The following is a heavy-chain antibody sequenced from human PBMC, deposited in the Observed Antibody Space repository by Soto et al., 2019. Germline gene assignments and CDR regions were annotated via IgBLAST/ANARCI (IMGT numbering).Heavy chain of an antibody. CDR3: ARAGAAPYYYYGMDV. CDR2: ISTYNGDT. CDR1: GYTFSTSG. Sequence: ASVKVSCKASGYTFSTSGMSWLRQAPGQGLEWKGWISTYNGDTNDAPKFQDRVTMTSDTSTSTVYMELRSLRSDDTAVYYCARAGAAPYYYYGMDVWGQGTTVTVSS. V-gene: IGHV1-18*01. D-gene: IGHD2-15*01. J-gene: IGHJ6*02.